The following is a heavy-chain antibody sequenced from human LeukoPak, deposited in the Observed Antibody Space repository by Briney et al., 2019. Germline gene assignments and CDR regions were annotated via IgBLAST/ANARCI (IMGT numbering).Heavy chain of an antibody. J-gene: IGHJ4*02. V-gene: IGHV3-23*01. CDR3: AKDMRFDWTPYYFDY. CDR2: ISGSGGST. D-gene: IGHD3-9*01. Sequence: PGGSLRLSCTVSGFIFSDSWMAWIRQAPGKGLEWVSAISGSGGSTYYADSVKGRFTISRDNSKNTLYLQMNSLRAEDTAVYYCAKDMRFDWTPYYFDYWGQGTLVTVSS. CDR1: GFIFSDSW.